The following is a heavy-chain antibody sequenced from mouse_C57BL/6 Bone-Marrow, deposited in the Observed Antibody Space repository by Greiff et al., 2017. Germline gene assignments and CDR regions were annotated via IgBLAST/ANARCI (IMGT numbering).Heavy chain of an antibody. Sequence: EVKLVESEGGLVQPGSSMKLSCTASGFTFSDYYMAWVRQVPEKGLEWVANINYDGSSTYYLDSLKSRFIISRDNAKNILYLQMSSLKSEDTATYYCARIMEVLYYFDYWGQGTTLTVSS. CDR1: GFTFSDYY. CDR3: ARIMEVLYYFDY. D-gene: IGHD1-1*02. V-gene: IGHV5-16*01. CDR2: INYDGSST. J-gene: IGHJ2*01.